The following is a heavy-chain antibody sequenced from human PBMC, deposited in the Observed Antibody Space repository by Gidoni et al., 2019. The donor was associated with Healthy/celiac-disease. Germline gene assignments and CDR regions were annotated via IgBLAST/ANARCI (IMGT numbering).Heavy chain of an antibody. CDR3: ARDTHYGDYGPVYYYYYYGMDV. CDR1: GFTFSSYS. Sequence: EVQLVESGGGLVKPGGSLRLSCAASGFTFSSYSMNWLRQAPGKGLEWVSSISSSSSYIYYADSVKGRFTISRDNAKNSLYLQMNSLRAEDTAVYYCARDTHYGDYGPVYYYYYYGMDVWGQGTTVTVSS. CDR2: ISSSSSYI. D-gene: IGHD4-17*01. V-gene: IGHV3-21*01. J-gene: IGHJ6*02.